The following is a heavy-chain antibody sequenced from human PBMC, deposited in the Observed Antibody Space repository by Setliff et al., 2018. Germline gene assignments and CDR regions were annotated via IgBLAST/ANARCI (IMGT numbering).Heavy chain of an antibody. CDR1: GYTFNHYG. CDR2: ISAHSGNT. J-gene: IGHJ4*02. V-gene: IGHV1-18*01. D-gene: IGHD2-2*01. Sequence: ASVKVSCKASGYTFNHYGITWVRLAPGQGLEWMGWISAHSGNTFYAPQFQGRLVMTTDTSTSTAYMEVRSLTSDDTAIYYCARLVRYCTRTSCQRTSGAELWGQGTLVTVSS. CDR3: ARLVRYCTRTSCQRTSGAEL.